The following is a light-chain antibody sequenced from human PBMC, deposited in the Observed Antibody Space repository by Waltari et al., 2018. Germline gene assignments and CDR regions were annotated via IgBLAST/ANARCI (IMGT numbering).Light chain of an antibody. V-gene: IGLV2-11*01. CDR1: GSDVADSNF. J-gene: IGLJ3*02. CDR2: DVT. CDR3: CSFTGTWV. Sequence: QSALTQPRSVSGSPGQSVTISCTATGSDVADSNFVSWYQQHPGEAPKLVIYDVTERPSGVPSRFSGSKSGNPASLTVSGLQAEDEAVYYCCSFTGTWVFGGGTKLTVL.